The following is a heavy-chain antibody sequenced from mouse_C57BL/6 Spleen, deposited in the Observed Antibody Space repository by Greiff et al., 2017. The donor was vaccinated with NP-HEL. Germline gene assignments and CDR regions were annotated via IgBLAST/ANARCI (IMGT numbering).Heavy chain of an antibody. CDR1: GYTFTSYW. CDR3: SYINWYFDV. D-gene: IGHD1-1*01. Sequence: QVQLQQPGAELVKPGASVKLSCKASGYTFTSYWMQWVKQRPGQGLEWIGEIDPSDSYTNYNQKFKGKATLTVDTSSSTAYMQLSSLTSEDSAVYYCSYINWYFDVWGTGTTVTVSS. CDR2: IDPSDSYT. J-gene: IGHJ1*03. V-gene: IGHV1-50*01.